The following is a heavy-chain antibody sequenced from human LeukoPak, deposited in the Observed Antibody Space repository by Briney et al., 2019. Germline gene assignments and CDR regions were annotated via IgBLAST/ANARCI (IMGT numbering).Heavy chain of an antibody. CDR2: INSDGSST. CDR1: GFTFSSYW. D-gene: IGHD2-15*01. V-gene: IGHV3-74*01. CDR3: ARDPASLVGRVHNPRPFDY. Sequence: GGSLRLSCAASGFTFSSYWMHWVRQAPGKGLVWVSRINSDGSSTNYVDSVKGRFTISRDNAKNTLDLQMNSLRAEDTAIYYCARDPASLVGRVHNPRPFDYWGQGTLVTVSS. J-gene: IGHJ4*02.